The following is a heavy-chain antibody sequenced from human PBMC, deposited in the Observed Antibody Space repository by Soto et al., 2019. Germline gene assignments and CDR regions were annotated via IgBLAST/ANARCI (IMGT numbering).Heavy chain of an antibody. CDR3: ASDPYCSGGSCYPNWFDP. J-gene: IGHJ5*02. CDR1: GFTCSSYG. CDR2: IWYDGSNT. Sequence: GGSLRLSCAASGFTCSSYGRHWVRQAPGKGLEWVAVIWYDGSNTYYADSVKGRFTISRDNSKNTLYLQMNSLRAEDTAVYYCASDPYCSGGSCYPNWFDPWGQGTLVTVSS. D-gene: IGHD2-15*01. V-gene: IGHV3-33*01.